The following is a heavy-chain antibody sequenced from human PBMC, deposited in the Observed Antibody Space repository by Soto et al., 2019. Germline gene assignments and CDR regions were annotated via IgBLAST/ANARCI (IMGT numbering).Heavy chain of an antibody. Sequence: GGSLRLSCAAYGFTFTSFGMSWVRQAPGKGLEWVSGITLSGDSTYYADSVKGRFTISRDNSKNTLFLQLNSLRAEDTAVYYCVRNLGFFDYWSQGTLVTVSS. J-gene: IGHJ4*02. CDR3: VRNLGFFDY. V-gene: IGHV3-23*01. CDR2: ITLSGDST. CDR1: GFTFTSFG. D-gene: IGHD3-10*01.